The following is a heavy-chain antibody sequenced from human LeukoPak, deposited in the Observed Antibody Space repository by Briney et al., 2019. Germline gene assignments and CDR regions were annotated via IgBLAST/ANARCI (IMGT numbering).Heavy chain of an antibody. D-gene: IGHD3-3*01. CDR2: IRYDESKK. Sequence: GRSLRLSCAASGFTFSSYSMNWVRQAPGKGLQWVAFIRYDESKKYYAGFVKGRFTISRDNSNNTLYLQMNSLRPEDMAVYYCATEVSGRLFDYWGQGTLVTVCS. CDR1: GFTFSSYS. J-gene: IGHJ4*02. V-gene: IGHV3-30*02. CDR3: ATEVSGRLFDY.